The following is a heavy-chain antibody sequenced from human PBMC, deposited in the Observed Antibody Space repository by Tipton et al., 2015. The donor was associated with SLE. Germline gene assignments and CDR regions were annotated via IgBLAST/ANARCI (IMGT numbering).Heavy chain of an antibody. V-gene: IGHV3-33*01. D-gene: IGHD5-12*01. J-gene: IGHJ4*02. CDR1: GFTFSCYG. Sequence: SLRLSCASSGFTFSCYGMHWVRQAPGKGLEWVAVIWYAGSNKYYVDSVKGRFTISRDNSKNTLYLQMNSLRAEDTAVYYCARDRNRGYDWSFDNWGQGTLVTVSS. CDR3: ARDRNRGYDWSFDN. CDR2: IWYAGSNK.